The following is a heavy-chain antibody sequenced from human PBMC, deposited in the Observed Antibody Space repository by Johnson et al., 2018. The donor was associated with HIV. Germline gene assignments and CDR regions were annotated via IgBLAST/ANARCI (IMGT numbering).Heavy chain of an antibody. J-gene: IGHJ3*01. D-gene: IGHD1-26*01. V-gene: IGHV3-20*04. CDR3: ARDRARGWEPVGAFDV. Sequence: PGGSLRLSCADSGFTFDDYGMSWVRQTPGKGLEWVSGINWNGGSTGYADSVKGRFTISRDNAKNFIYLQMNSLRAEDTALYYCARDRARGWEPVGAFDVWGQGTMVTVSS. CDR2: INWNGGST. CDR1: GFTFDDYG.